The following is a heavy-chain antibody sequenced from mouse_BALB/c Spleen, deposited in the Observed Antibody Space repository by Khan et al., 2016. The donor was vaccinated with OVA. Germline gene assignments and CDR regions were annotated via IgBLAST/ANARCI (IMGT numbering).Heavy chain of an antibody. CDR3: AIIYGSDFDY. Sequence: VQLQQSGPELVKPGASVKISCKASGYSFTGYFMNWVMQSHGKSLEWIGRINPHIGETFYNPKFKGKATLTADESSSTAHMELRSLASEDSAVYYCAIIYGSDFDYWGQGTTLTVSS. CDR1: GYSFTGYF. D-gene: IGHD1-1*01. J-gene: IGHJ2*01. V-gene: IGHV1-20*02. CDR2: INPHIGET.